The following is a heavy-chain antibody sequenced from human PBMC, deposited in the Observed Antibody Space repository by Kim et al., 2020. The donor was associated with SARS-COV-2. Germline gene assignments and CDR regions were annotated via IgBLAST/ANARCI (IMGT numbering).Heavy chain of an antibody. D-gene: IGHD3-3*01. V-gene: IGHV7-4-1*02. CDR1: GYTFTSYA. CDR2: INTNTGNP. Sequence: ASVKVSCKASGYTFTSYAMNWVRQAPGQGLEWMGWINTNTGNPTYAPGFTGRFVFSLDTSVSTAYLQISSLKAEDTAVYYCARRYDFWSGAGDYYYLMDVWGQGTTVTVSS. CDR3: ARRYDFWSGAGDYYYLMDV. J-gene: IGHJ6*02.